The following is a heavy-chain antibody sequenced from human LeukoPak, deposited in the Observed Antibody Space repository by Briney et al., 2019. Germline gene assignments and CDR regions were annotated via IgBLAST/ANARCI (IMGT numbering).Heavy chain of an antibody. J-gene: IGHJ4*02. CDR3: ARSITIFGVVIMLGY. CDR1: GGSISSYY. CDR2: IYYSGST. D-gene: IGHD3-3*01. Sequence: PSETLSLTCTVSGGSISSYYWSWIRQPPGKGLEWIGYIYYSGSTNYNPSLKSRVTISVDTSKNQFSLKLSSVTAADTAVYYCARSITIFGVVIMLGYWGQGTLVTVSS. V-gene: IGHV4-59*01.